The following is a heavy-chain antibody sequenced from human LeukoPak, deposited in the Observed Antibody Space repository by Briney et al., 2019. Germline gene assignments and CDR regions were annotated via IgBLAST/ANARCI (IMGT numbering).Heavy chain of an antibody. J-gene: IGHJ4*02. V-gene: IGHV1-2*06. CDR3: ARSETSIPDF. CDR2: INPNSGDT. D-gene: IGHD6-6*01. Sequence: GASVKVSCKASGYTFTAYYMHWVRQAPGQELEWMGRINPNSGDTHYAQKFQGRVTMTRDTSISAAYMELSRLTSDDTAVYHCARSETSIPDFWGQGTLVTVSS. CDR1: GYTFTAYY.